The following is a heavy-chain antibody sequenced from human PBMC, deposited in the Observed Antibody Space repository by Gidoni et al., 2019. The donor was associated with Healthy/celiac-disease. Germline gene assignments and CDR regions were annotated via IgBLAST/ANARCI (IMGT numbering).Heavy chain of an antibody. CDR2: IYTSGST. V-gene: IGHV4-4*07. J-gene: IGHJ5*02. Sequence: QVQLQDSGPGLVKPSETLSLTCTVSGGSISSYDWSWIRQPAGKGLEWIGRIYTSGSTNYNPSLKSRVTMSVDTSKNQFSLKLRAVTAADTAGYYCARDSSYQVGATSNWFDPWGQGTLVTVSS. CDR3: ARDSSYQVGATSNWFDP. CDR1: GGSISSYD. D-gene: IGHD1-26*01.